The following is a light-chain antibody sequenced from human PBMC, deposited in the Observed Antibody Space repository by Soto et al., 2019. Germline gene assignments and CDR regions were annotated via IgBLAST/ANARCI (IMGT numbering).Light chain of an antibody. V-gene: IGLV2-14*01. CDR1: SSDVGGYNY. Sequence: QSALTQPASVSGSPGQSITISCTGTSSDVGGYNYVSWYQQHPGKAPKLMIYDVSNRPSGVSNRFSGSKSGNTASLPISGVQAEDEADYYCSSYTSSSTWVFGGGTKPTVL. CDR2: DVS. CDR3: SSYTSSSTWV. J-gene: IGLJ3*02.